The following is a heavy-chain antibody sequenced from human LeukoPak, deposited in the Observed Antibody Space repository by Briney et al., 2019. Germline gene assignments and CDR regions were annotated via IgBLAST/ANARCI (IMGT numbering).Heavy chain of an antibody. J-gene: IGHJ4*02. V-gene: IGHV4-31*03. CDR3: ARGEGSGSYYKPFDY. CDR1: GGSISSGGYY. Sequence: SETLSLTCTVSGGSISSGGYYWSWIRQHPGKGLEWIGYIYYSGSTYYDPSLKSRVTISVDRSKNQFSLKLSSVTAADTAVYYCARGEGSGSYYKPFDYWGQGTLVTVSS. CDR2: IYYSGST. D-gene: IGHD3-10*01.